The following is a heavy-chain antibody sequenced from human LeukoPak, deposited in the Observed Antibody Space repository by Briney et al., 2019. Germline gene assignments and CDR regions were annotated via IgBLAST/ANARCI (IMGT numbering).Heavy chain of an antibody. D-gene: IGHD6-13*01. J-gene: IGHJ5*02. CDR2: IKQDGSEK. Sequence: PGGSLRLSCAASGFTFSSYWMSWVRQAPGKGLEWVANIKQDGSEKYYVDSVKGRFTISRDNAKNSLYLQMNSLRAEDTAVYYCARELVAAAANWFDPWGQGTLVTVSS. CDR3: ARELVAAAANWFDP. CDR1: GFTFSSYW. V-gene: IGHV3-7*01.